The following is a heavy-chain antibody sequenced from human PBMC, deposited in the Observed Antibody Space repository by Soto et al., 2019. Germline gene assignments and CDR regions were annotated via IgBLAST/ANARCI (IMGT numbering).Heavy chain of an antibody. CDR1: GGSISTDSHY. Sequence: SETLSLTCTVSGGSISTDSHYLGWIRQPPGKGLEWIGSVYYAGSTYNNTSLHSRVTISVDTSKNHFSLKLNSVTAADTAVYYCARRTNYGDYSFDYWGQGTLVTVSS. V-gene: IGHV4-39*02. J-gene: IGHJ4*02. D-gene: IGHD4-17*01. CDR2: VYYAGST. CDR3: ARRTNYGDYSFDY.